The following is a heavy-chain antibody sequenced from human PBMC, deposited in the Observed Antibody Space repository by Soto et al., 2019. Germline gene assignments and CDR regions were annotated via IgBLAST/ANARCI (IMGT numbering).Heavy chain of an antibody. CDR2: VNWNGVST. Sequence: EVPLVESGGGVVRPGGSLRLSCAASGFTFDDYGMSWVRQAPGKGLEWVSGVNWNGVSTGYADSVKGRFTISRDNAKNSLYLQMNSLRAEDTALYYCARLYSSGWYGPGRYWGQGTLVTVSS. V-gene: IGHV3-20*04. CDR3: ARLYSSGWYGPGRY. D-gene: IGHD6-19*01. CDR1: GFTFDDYG. J-gene: IGHJ4*02.